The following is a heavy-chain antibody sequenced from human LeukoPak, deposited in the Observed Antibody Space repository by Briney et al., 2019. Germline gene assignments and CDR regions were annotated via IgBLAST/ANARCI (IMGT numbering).Heavy chain of an antibody. CDR2: IIPIFGTA. J-gene: IGHJ5*02. CDR3: ARHYYSSGSQTNNWFDP. CDR1: GGTFSSYA. D-gene: IGHD3-10*01. Sequence: GASVKVSCKASGGTFSSYAISWVRQAPGQGLEWMGGIIPIFGTANYAQKFQGRVTITADKSTSTAYMELSSLRSEDTAVYYCARHYYSSGSQTNNWFDPWGQGTLVTVSS. V-gene: IGHV1-69*06.